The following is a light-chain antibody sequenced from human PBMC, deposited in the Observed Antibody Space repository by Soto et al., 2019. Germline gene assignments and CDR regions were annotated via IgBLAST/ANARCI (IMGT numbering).Light chain of an antibody. CDR3: QQYDNWPPLT. Sequence: EIVMTQSPVTLSVSPGERATLSCRASQSVRRNLAWYQQKPGQAPRLLISGASTRATGIPARFSGSGSGTEFTLNISSLQSEDFAVYYCQQYDNWPPLTFGGGTKVDIK. CDR2: GAS. J-gene: IGKJ4*01. CDR1: QSVRRN. V-gene: IGKV3-15*01.